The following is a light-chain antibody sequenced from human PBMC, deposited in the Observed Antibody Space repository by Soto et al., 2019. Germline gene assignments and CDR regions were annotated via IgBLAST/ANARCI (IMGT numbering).Light chain of an antibody. Sequence: QSVLTQPPSASGSPGQSVTISCTGTSSDVGNYNSVSWYQQHPGKAPKLMIFEVTERPSGVPHRFSGSKSGNTASLTVSGLQPEDEADYYCSSYSGSNALVFGGGTKLTVL. CDR3: SSYSGSNALV. CDR2: EVT. V-gene: IGLV2-8*01. CDR1: SSDVGNYNS. J-gene: IGLJ3*02.